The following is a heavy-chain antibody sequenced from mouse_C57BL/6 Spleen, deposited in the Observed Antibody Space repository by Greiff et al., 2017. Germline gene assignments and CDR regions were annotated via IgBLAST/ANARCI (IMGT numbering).Heavy chain of an antibody. CDR2: ISYDGSN. V-gene: IGHV3-6*01. D-gene: IGHD1-1*01. J-gene: IGHJ3*01. CDR1: GYSITSGYY. Sequence: ESGPGLVKPSQSLSLTCSVTGYSITSGYYWNWIRQFPGNKLEWMGYISYDGSNNYNPSLKNRISITRDTSKNQFFLKLNSVTTEDTATYYCARGGYYGSTFVYWGQGTLVTVSA. CDR3: ARGGYYGSTFVY.